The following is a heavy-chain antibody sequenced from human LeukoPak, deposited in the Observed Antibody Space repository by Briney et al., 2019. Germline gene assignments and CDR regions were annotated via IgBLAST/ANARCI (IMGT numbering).Heavy chain of an antibody. CDR3: ARTTEGGYTYSYFYYYYMDV. CDR1: GYTFTSYY. J-gene: IGHJ6*03. D-gene: IGHD5-18*01. V-gene: IGHV1-46*01. Sequence: ASVKVSCKASGYTFTSYYMHWVRQAPGQGLEWMGIINPSGGSTSYAQKFQGRVTMTRDMSTSTVYMELSSLRSEDTAVYYCARTTEGGYTYSYFYYYYMDVWGKGTTVTISS. CDR2: INPSGGST.